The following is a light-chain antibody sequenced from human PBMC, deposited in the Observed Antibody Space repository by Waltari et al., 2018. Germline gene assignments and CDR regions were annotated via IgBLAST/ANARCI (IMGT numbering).Light chain of an antibody. V-gene: IGKV1-9*01. Sequence: DIQLTQSPSFLSASIGDRVTITCRASQDISSSLALYQQKPGKAPNLLIYAASTLQTGVPSRFSGSGSGTEFTLTISSLQPEDFATYYCQQLNSPPFTIGPGTKVDIK. CDR2: AAS. CDR3: QQLNSPPFT. CDR1: QDISSS. J-gene: IGKJ3*01.